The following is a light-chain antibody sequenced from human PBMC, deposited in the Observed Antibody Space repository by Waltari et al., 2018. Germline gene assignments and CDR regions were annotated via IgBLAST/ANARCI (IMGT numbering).Light chain of an antibody. CDR1: SSNLGTNN. V-gene: IGLV1-44*01. J-gene: IGLJ3*02. Sequence: QSVLAQPPSASATPGQRVSISCSGSSSNLGTNNVKCYQQFPGTAPQLLIHSNDDRPSGVPDLFTGSKSGTSASRAISGLQSEDEADYYWAAWDDNVNGVVFGGGTKLTVL. CDR2: SND. CDR3: AAWDDNVNGVV.